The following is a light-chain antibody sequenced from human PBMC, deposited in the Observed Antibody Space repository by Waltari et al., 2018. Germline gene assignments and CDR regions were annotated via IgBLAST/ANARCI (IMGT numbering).Light chain of an antibody. CDR3: ATWDDSLNGRV. CDR2: ANY. CDR1: SSNIGINT. Sequence: QSVLTQPPLASGTPGQRVTISCSGTSSNIGINTVTWYQHLPGTPPKLLIYANYHRPSGVPDRFSASKSDTSASLAISGLQSEDEADYFCATWDDSLNGRVFGGGTKLAVL. J-gene: IGLJ3*02. V-gene: IGLV1-44*01.